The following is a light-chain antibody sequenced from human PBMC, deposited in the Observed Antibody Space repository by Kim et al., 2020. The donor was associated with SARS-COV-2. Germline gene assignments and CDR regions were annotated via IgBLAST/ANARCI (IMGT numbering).Light chain of an antibody. J-gene: IGKJ4*01. Sequence: SVSPGERATLSCRASQSVSNILAWYQQKPGQAPRLLIYDASTRATGIPARFSGSGSGTEFTLTISSLQSEDSAVYFCQQYSSWPLTFGGGTKLEI. CDR1: QSVSNI. CDR2: DAS. CDR3: QQYSSWPLT. V-gene: IGKV3-15*01.